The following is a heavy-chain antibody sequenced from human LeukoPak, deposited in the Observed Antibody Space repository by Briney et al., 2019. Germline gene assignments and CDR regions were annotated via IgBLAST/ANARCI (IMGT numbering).Heavy chain of an antibody. J-gene: IGHJ4*02. CDR1: GFTFSSYA. CDR2: ISGSGGST. Sequence: PGGSLRLSCAASGFTFSSYAMSWVRQAPGKGLEWVSAISGSGGSTYYADSVKGRFTISRDNSKNTLYLQMNSLRAEDTAVYYCAKSPRPGYSSSWYYFDYWGQGTLVTVSS. D-gene: IGHD6-13*01. V-gene: IGHV3-23*01. CDR3: AKSPRPGYSSSWYYFDY.